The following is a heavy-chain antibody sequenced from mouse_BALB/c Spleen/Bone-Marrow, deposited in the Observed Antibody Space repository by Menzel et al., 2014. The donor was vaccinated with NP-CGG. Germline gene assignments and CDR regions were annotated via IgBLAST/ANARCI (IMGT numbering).Heavy chain of an antibody. CDR1: GFTFSSFG. Sequence: DVHLVESGGGLVQPGGSRKLSCAASGFTFSSFGMHWVRQAPDKGLEWVAYISSGSSTIYYADTVKGRFTISRDNPKNTLFLQMTSLRSEDTAMYYCARGGNYAWFAYWGQGTLVTVSA. V-gene: IGHV5-17*02. J-gene: IGHJ3*01. CDR3: ARGGNYAWFAY. D-gene: IGHD2-1*01. CDR2: ISSGSSTI.